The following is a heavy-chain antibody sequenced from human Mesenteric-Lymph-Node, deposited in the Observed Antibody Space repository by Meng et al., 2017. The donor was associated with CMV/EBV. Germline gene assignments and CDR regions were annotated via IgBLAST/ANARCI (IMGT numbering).Heavy chain of an antibody. D-gene: IGHD1-26*01. V-gene: IGHV3-74*01. CDR2: ISDDGSST. Sequence: GVSLKISCAASGFTFSSYWMHWVRQAPGKGLVWVSRISDDGSSTNYADSVKGRFTISRDNAKNTLSLQMNSPRAEDTALYYCARLIDSGRYGYWFDPWGQGTLVTVSS. CDR1: GFTFSSYW. CDR3: ARLIDSGRYGYWFDP. J-gene: IGHJ5*02.